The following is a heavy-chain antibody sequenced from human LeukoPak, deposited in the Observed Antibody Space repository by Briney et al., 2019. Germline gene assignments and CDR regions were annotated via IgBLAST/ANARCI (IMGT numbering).Heavy chain of an antibody. Sequence: ESGPTLVKPTQTLTLTCTFSGFSLSTTGVGVGWIRQPPGKALEWLALIYWDDDKRYSPSLKSRLTITKDTSRNQVVLRVTNMDPVDTATYYCARSYSSAWYYDYWGQGTLVTVSS. CDR3: ARSYSSAWYYDY. D-gene: IGHD6-19*01. CDR2: IYWDDDK. J-gene: IGHJ4*02. CDR1: GFSLSTTGVG. V-gene: IGHV2-5*02.